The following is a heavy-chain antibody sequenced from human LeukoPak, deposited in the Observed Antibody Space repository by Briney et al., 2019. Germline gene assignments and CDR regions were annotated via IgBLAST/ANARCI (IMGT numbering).Heavy chain of an antibody. CDR3: ARESTSYYYYYMDV. V-gene: IGHV1-69*13. CDR2: IIPIFGTA. D-gene: IGHD2-2*01. J-gene: IGHJ6*03. Sequence: ASVKVSCKASGGIFSSYAISWVRQAPGQGLEWMGGIIPIFGTANYAQKFQGRVTITADESTSTAYMELSSLRSEDTAVYYCARESTSYYYYYMDVWGKGTTVTVSS. CDR1: GGIFSSYA.